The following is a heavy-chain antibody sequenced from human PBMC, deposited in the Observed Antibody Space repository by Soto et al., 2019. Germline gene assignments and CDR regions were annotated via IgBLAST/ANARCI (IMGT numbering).Heavy chain of an antibody. D-gene: IGHD3-10*01. CDR1: GGTFSSYA. V-gene: IGHV1-69*13. CDR2: IIPIFGTA. CDR3: EVCHMRLIWFEETLAY. J-gene: IGHJ4*02. Sequence: SVKVSCKASGGTFSSYAISWVRQAPGQGLEWMGGIIPIFGTANYAQKFQGRVTITADESTSTAYMELSSLRSEDTAVYYCEVCHMRLIWFEETLAYWGQGTLVTVS.